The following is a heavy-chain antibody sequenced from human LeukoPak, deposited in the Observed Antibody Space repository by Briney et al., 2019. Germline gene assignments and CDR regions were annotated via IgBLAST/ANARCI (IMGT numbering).Heavy chain of an antibody. Sequence: GSSVKVSCKASGGTFSSYAISWVRQAPGQGLEWMGGIIPIFGTANYAQKFQGRVTITADESTSTAYMELSSLRSEDTAVYYCARGRTDIVVVPAAGSNDAFDIWGQGTMVTVSS. J-gene: IGHJ3*02. V-gene: IGHV1-69*01. CDR3: ARGRTDIVVVPAAGSNDAFDI. CDR2: IIPIFGTA. CDR1: GGTFSSYA. D-gene: IGHD2-2*01.